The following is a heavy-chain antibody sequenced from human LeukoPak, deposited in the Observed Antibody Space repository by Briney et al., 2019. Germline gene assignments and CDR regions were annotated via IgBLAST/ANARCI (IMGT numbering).Heavy chain of an antibody. Sequence: ASVKVSCKASGYTFTGYYMHWVRQAPGQGLEWMGWINPNGGGTNYAQKFQGRVTMTRDTSISTAYMELSRLRSDDTAVYYCARSPIGYATVDYWGQGTLVTVSS. CDR2: INPNGGGT. V-gene: IGHV1-2*02. CDR1: GYTFTGYY. J-gene: IGHJ4*02. D-gene: IGHD3-16*01. CDR3: ARSPIGYATVDY.